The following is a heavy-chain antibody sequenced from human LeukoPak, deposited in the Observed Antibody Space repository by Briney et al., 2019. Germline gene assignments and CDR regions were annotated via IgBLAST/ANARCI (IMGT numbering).Heavy chain of an antibody. V-gene: IGHV1-3*01. CDR3: ARDLTMVRGVLHWFDP. CDR2: INAGNGDT. D-gene: IGHD3-10*01. CDR1: EYTFSNYA. J-gene: IGHJ5*02. Sequence: ASVKVSCKASEYTFSNYAVHWVRQAPGQRLEWMGWINAGNGDTKYSQKFQGRVTITRDTSATTAYMELSSLRSEDTAVYYCARDLTMVRGVLHWFDPWGQGTLVTVSS.